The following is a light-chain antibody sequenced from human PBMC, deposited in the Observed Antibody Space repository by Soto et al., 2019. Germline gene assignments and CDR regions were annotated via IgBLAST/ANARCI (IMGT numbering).Light chain of an antibody. Sequence: EIVLTQSTGTLSLSPGERATLSCRASQSVSSSFLAWYQQTPGQAPRLLIYGASSRATSIPDRFSGSGSVRDFTLTISRLEPDDFAVYYCQHYGTSARTFGQGSKVEIK. CDR3: QHYGTSART. J-gene: IGKJ2*01. V-gene: IGKV3-20*01. CDR1: QSVSSSF. CDR2: GAS.